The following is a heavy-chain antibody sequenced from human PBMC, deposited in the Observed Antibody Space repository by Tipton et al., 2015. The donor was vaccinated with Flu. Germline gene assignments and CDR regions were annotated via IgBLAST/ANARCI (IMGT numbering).Heavy chain of an antibody. CDR3: ARDRLLGFGEGEYGMDV. CDR1: GGTFSSYA. CDR2: IIPILGIA. Sequence: QLVQSGPEVKKPGSSVKVSCKASGGTFSSYAISWVRQAPGQGLEWMGGIIPILGIANYAQKFQGRVTITADESTSTAYMELSSLRSEDTAVYYCARDRLLGFGEGEYGMDVWGQGTTVTVSS. D-gene: IGHD3-10*01. V-gene: IGHV1-69*01. J-gene: IGHJ6*02.